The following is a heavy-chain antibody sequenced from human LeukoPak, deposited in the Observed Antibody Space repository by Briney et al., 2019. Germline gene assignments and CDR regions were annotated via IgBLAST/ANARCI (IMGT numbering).Heavy chain of an antibody. J-gene: IGHJ6*03. CDR1: GFAFSRYG. Sequence: GGSLRLSCAASGFAFSRYGIHWVRQAPGKGLDWVAFIPYDGSNKFYADSVKGRFTISRDNSKNTLSLQMNSLRPEDTAVYYCAKGVGGSANYYYMDVWGKGTTVTVS. V-gene: IGHV3-30*02. D-gene: IGHD3-10*01. CDR2: IPYDGSNK. CDR3: AKGVGGSANYYYMDV.